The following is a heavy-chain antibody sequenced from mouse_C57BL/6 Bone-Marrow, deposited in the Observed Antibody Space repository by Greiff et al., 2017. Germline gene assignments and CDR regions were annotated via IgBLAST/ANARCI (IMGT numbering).Heavy chain of an antibody. CDR1: GYTFTSYW. Sequence: QVQLQQPGAELVKPGASVKLSCTASGYTFTSYWMHWVKQRPGQGLEWIGMIHPNSGSTNYNDKVKSKATLTVDKSSSTPYMQLSSLTSEDSAVYYCARGGPSVGFWGQGTLVTVSA. CDR2: IHPNSGST. J-gene: IGHJ3*01. CDR3: ARGGPSVGF. V-gene: IGHV1-64*01.